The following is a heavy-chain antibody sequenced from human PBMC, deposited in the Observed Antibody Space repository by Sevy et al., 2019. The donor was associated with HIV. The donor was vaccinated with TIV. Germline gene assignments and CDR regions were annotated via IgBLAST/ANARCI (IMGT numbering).Heavy chain of an antibody. CDR1: GGTFSSYG. D-gene: IGHD3-22*01. Sequence: ASVKVSCKASGGTFSSYGISWVRQAPGKGLEWMGSFDPEDGETIYAQKFQGRVTMTEDRSTDTAYMDLSSLRSEDTAVYYCATTKDYYESSGYPFDYWGQGTLVTVSS. J-gene: IGHJ4*02. CDR3: ATTKDYYESSGYPFDY. CDR2: FDPEDGET. V-gene: IGHV1-24*01.